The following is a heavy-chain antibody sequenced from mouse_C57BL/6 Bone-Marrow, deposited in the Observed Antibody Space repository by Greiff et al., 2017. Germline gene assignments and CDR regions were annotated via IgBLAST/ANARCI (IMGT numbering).Heavy chain of an antibody. Sequence: QVQLQQPGAELVRPGSSVKLSCKASGYTFTSYWMDWVKQRPGQGLEWIGNIYPSDSETHYNQKFKDKATLTVDKSSSTAYMQLSSLTSEDSAVYYCARLGYYGSPWYFDVWDTGTTVTVSS. CDR2: IYPSDSET. V-gene: IGHV1-61*01. CDR3: ARLGYYGSPWYFDV. J-gene: IGHJ1*03. CDR1: GYTFTSYW. D-gene: IGHD1-1*01.